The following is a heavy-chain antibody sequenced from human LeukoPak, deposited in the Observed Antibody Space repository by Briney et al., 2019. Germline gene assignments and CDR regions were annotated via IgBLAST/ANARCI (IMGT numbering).Heavy chain of an antibody. V-gene: IGHV4-31*03. CDR3: AKYPRLAVAVDY. D-gene: IGHD6-19*01. Sequence: SETLSLTRTVSGGSISSDGYYWSWIRQPPGKGLEWIGYIYYSGSTYYNPALKSRVTISVDTSKNQFSLKLSSVTAADTAGYYCAKYPRLAVAVDYWGQGTLVTVSS. CDR2: IYYSGST. J-gene: IGHJ4*02. CDR1: GGSISSDGYY.